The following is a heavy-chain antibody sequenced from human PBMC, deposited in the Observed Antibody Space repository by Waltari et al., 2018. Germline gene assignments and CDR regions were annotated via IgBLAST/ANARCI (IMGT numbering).Heavy chain of an antibody. CDR1: ESTFSAHY. V-gene: IGHV3-72*01. J-gene: IGHJ4*02. D-gene: IGHD1-26*01. Sequence: EGQLVESGGGLVQTGGSLSLPCPALESTFSAHYRDWVRQAPGKGLEWIGQIKSKAANYFTIYAASVKGRFTISRDDSKNSLYLQMNDLKTEDTARYYCADVGITATDSWGPGTVVTVSS. CDR2: IKSKAANYFT. CDR3: ADVGITATDS.